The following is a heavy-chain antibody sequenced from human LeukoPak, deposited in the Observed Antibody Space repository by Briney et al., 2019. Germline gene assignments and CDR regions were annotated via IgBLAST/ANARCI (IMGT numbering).Heavy chain of an antibody. D-gene: IGHD3-22*01. CDR2: IYPGDSDT. Sequence: PGESLKISCKGSGYSFTSYWIGWVRQMSGKGLEWMGVIYPGDSDTRYTPSFRGQVTISADKSITTAYLQWSSLKASDTAMYYCARPKPSDYDSSGYYGGFYFDYWGQGTLVTVSS. V-gene: IGHV5-51*01. CDR3: ARPKPSDYDSSGYYGGFYFDY. J-gene: IGHJ4*02. CDR1: GYSFTSYW.